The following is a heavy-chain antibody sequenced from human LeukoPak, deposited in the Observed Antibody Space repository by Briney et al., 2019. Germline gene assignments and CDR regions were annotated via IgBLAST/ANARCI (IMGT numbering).Heavy chain of an antibody. D-gene: IGHD3-22*01. Sequence: ASVKVSCKASGYTFTGYYMHWVRQAPGQGLEWMGWINPNSGGTNYAQKFQGRVTMTRDTSISTAYMELSRLRSDDTAVYYCARETAYDDSSGYYPGHALDIWGQGTMVTVSS. J-gene: IGHJ3*02. CDR3: ARETAYDDSSGYYPGHALDI. V-gene: IGHV1-2*02. CDR2: INPNSGGT. CDR1: GYTFTGYY.